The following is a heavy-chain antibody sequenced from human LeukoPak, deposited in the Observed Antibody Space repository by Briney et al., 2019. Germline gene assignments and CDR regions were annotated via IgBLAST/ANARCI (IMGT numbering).Heavy chain of an antibody. CDR3: ARATNFYYYYGMDV. CDR1: GYTFTSYY. D-gene: IGHD1-26*01. V-gene: IGHV1-46*01. Sequence: ASVTVSCKTSGYTFTSYYIHWVRQAPGQGLEWMGIINPSSGATNDAQKFQGRVTMTRDTSTSTVYMELSSQRSEDTAVYYCARATNFYYYYGMDVWGQGTTVTVSS. CDR2: INPSSGAT. J-gene: IGHJ6*02.